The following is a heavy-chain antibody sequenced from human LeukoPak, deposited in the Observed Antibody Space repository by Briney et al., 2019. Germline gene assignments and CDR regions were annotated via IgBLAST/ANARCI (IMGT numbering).Heavy chain of an antibody. CDR1: GYTFTSYY. D-gene: IGHD5-18*01. CDR3: ARGGVRTGIQLWEFGY. Sequence: ASVTVSCTASGYTFTSYYMHWVRQAPGQGLEWMGIINPSGGSTSYAQKFQGRVTMTRDTSTSTVYMELSSLRSEDTAVYYCARGGVRTGIQLWEFGYWGQGTLVTVSS. CDR2: INPSGGST. V-gene: IGHV1-46*01. J-gene: IGHJ4*02.